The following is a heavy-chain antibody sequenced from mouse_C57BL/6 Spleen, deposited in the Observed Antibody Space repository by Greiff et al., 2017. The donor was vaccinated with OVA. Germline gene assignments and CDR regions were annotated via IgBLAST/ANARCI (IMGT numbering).Heavy chain of an antibody. CDR1: GYTFTDYN. Sequence: EVQLQQSGPELVKPGASVKIPCKASGYTFTDYNMDWVKQSHGKSLEWIGDINPNNGGTIYNQKFKGKATLTVDKSSSTAYMELRSLTSEDTAVYYCARSPGGSSPYAMDYWGQGTSVTVSS. CDR3: ARSPGGSSPYAMDY. J-gene: IGHJ4*01. V-gene: IGHV1-18*01. D-gene: IGHD1-1*01. CDR2: INPNNGGT.